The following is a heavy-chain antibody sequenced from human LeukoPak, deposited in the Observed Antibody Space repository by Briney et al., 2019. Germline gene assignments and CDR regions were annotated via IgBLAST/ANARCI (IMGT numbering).Heavy chain of an antibody. V-gene: IGHV3-74*01. CDR1: GFTFRSSW. CDR3: ARDKPPSYYMDV. J-gene: IGHJ6*03. Sequence: GGSLRLSCAASGFTFRSSWIHWVRQVPGKGLVWVSRINSDGSTTNYADSVKGRFTISRDNAKNTLYLQMNSLRAEDTAVYYCARDKPPSYYMDVWGKGTTVTVSS. CDR2: INSDGSTT.